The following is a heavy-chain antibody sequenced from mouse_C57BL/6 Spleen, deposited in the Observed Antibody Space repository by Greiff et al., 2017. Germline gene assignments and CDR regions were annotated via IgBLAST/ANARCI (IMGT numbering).Heavy chain of an antibody. CDR1: GYTFPSYW. CDR3: ARFWLGAMDY. V-gene: IGHV1-52*01. CDR2: IDPSDSET. J-gene: IGHJ4*01. Sequence: QVQLQQPGAELVRPGSSVQLSCTASGYTFPSYWMHWVKQRPLQGLEWIGNIDPSDSETHYNQKFKDKATLTGDKSSSSAYMQLSSLTSEDSAVYDCARFWLGAMDYWGQGTTVTVSS. D-gene: IGHD3-3*01.